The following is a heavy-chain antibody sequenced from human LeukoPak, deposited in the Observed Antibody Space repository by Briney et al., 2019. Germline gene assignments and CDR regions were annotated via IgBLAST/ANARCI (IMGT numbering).Heavy chain of an antibody. Sequence: ASLKVSCKASGYTFTSYARNWVRQAPGQGLEWMGWINTNTGNPTYAQGFTGRFVFPLAPSVSTAYLQISTLKAEDTAVYYCARAGGYVWYYYYMDVWGKGPTVTVSS. CDR2: INTNTGNP. CDR1: GYTFTSYA. V-gene: IGHV7-4-1*02. CDR3: ARAGGYVWYYYYMDV. D-gene: IGHD5-12*01. J-gene: IGHJ6*03.